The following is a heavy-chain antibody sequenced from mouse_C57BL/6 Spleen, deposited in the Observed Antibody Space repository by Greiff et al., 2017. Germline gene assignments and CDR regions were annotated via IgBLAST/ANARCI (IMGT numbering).Heavy chain of an antibody. CDR1: GFNIKNTY. CDR3: ARWYYGSSYGFAY. J-gene: IGHJ3*01. CDR2: IDPANGNT. V-gene: IGHV14-3*01. D-gene: IGHD1-1*01. Sequence: EVMLVESVAELVRPGASVKLSCTASGFNIKNTYMHWVKQRPEQGLEWIGRIDPANGNTKYAPKFQGKATITADTSSNTAYLQLSSLTSEDTAIYYCARWYYGSSYGFAYWGQGTLVTVSA.